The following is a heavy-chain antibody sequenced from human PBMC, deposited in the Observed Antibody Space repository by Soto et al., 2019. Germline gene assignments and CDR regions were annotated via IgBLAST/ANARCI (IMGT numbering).Heavy chain of an antibody. V-gene: IGHV1-69*13. D-gene: IGHD2-2*01. CDR3: ASARLYCSSTSCVGLYYYYGMDV. Sequence: SVKVSCKASGGTFSSYAISWVRQAPGQGLEWMGGIIPIFGTANYAQKFQGRVTITADESTSTAYMELSSLRSEDTAVYYCASARLYCSSTSCVGLYYYYGMDVWGQGTTVTVSS. J-gene: IGHJ6*02. CDR2: IIPIFGTA. CDR1: GGTFSSYA.